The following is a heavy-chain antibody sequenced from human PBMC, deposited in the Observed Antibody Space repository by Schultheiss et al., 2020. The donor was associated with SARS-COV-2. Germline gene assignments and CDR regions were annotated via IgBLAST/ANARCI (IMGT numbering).Heavy chain of an antibody. Sequence: SETLSLTCTVSGGSISSYYWSWIRQPPGKGLEWIGYIYYSGGTNYNPSLKSRVTISLDTSKNQFSLKLSSVTAADTAVYYCARVVSGYSSSWRWFDPWGQGTLVTGSS. CDR2: IYYSGGT. D-gene: IGHD6-13*01. J-gene: IGHJ5*02. CDR3: ARVVSGYSSSWRWFDP. V-gene: IGHV4-59*01. CDR1: GGSISSYY.